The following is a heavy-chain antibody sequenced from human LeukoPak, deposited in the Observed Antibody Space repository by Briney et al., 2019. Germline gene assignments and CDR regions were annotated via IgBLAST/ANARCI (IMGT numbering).Heavy chain of an antibody. J-gene: IGHJ4*02. CDR2: IWYDGSNK. D-gene: IGHD1-1*01. CDR3: ARGAGTTSRSGAGLGPPRFVY. Sequence: PGGSLRLSCAASGFTFSSYGMHWVRQAPGKGLEWVAVIWYDGSNKYYADSVKGRFTISRDNSKNTLYLQMNSLRAEDTAVYYCARGAGTTSRSGAGLGPPRFVYWGQGTLVTVSS. CDR1: GFTFSSYG. V-gene: IGHV3-33*01.